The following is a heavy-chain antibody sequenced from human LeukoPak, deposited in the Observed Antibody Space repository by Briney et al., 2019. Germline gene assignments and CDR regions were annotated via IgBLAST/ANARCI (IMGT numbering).Heavy chain of an antibody. Sequence: GGSLRLSCAASGFTFTDHHMSWIRQAPGKGLEWVSYISSTGSYTNYADSVKGRFTISRDNAKNSVYLQMNSLRAEDAAVFYCASHRYGSGTLRGFDPWGQGTLVTVSS. J-gene: IGHJ5*02. V-gene: IGHV3-11*03. CDR2: ISSTGSYT. D-gene: IGHD3-10*01. CDR1: GFTFTDHH. CDR3: ASHRYGSGTLRGFDP.